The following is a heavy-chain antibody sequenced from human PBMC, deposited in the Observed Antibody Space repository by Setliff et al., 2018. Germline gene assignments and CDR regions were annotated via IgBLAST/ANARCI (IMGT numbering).Heavy chain of an antibody. CDR1: GGSISSGSYY. CDR2: IYTSGST. D-gene: IGHD4-4*01. CDR3: ARARYSSFLNWFDP. Sequence: SETLSLTCTVSGGSISSGSYYWSWIRQPAGKGLEWIGRIYTSGSTNYNPSLKSRVTISVDTSKNQFSLKLSSVTAADTAVYYCARARYSSFLNWFDPWGQGTLVTVSS. V-gene: IGHV4-61*02. J-gene: IGHJ5*02.